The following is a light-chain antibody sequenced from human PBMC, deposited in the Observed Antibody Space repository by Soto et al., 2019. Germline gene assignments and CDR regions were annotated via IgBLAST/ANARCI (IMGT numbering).Light chain of an antibody. V-gene: IGLV2-14*03. CDR3: SSYTGASALYV. Sequence: QSVLTQPASVSGSPGQSITISCTGTSSGIGGYNYVAWYQQHLGKAPKLIIYDVAVRPSGVSNRFSGSKSGNTASLAISGLQAEDEAHYYCSSYTGASALYVFGTGTKVTVL. J-gene: IGLJ1*01. CDR2: DVA. CDR1: SSGIGGYNY.